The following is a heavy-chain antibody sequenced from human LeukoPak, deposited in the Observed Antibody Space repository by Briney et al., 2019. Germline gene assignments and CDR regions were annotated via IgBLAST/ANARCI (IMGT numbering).Heavy chain of an antibody. D-gene: IGHD6-19*01. Sequence: TGGSLRLSCAASGFTFDDYAMHWVRQAPGKGLEWVSGISWNSGSIGYADSVKGRFTISRDNAKNSLSLQMNSLRAEDTAVYYCARGRIAVAGTYIPSNWGPQLYYMDVWGKGTTVTVSS. CDR3: ARGRIAVAGTYIPSNWGPQLYYMDV. CDR1: GFTFDDYA. J-gene: IGHJ6*03. V-gene: IGHV3-9*01. CDR2: ISWNSGSI.